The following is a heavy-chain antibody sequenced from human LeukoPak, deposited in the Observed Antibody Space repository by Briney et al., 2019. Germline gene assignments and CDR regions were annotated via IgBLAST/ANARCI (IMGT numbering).Heavy chain of an antibody. CDR2: INPNSGGT. CDR1: GYTFIGNF. CDR3: ARRGFGELLDYYFDY. Sequence: SVKVSCKACGYTFIGNFMRGVRQAPGQGLAWMGWINPNSGGTNYAQKFQGRVTMTGDTSISTAYMELTRLRSDDTAVYYCARRGFGELLDYYFDYWGQGTLVTVSS. J-gene: IGHJ4*02. D-gene: IGHD3-10*01. V-gene: IGHV1-2*02.